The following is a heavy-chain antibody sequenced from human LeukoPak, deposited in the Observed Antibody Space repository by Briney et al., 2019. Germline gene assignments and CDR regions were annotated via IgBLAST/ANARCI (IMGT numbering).Heavy chain of an antibody. CDR2: IYYSGST. J-gene: IGHJ4*02. Sequence: SETLSLTCTVSGGSISSSSHYWGWIRQPPGKGLEWIGSIYYSGSTYSNPSLQSRVTISVDTSKNQFSLQLRSVTAADTAVYYCARLPSYYVSYHDYWGQGTLVTVSS. D-gene: IGHD3-10*01. CDR1: GGSISSSSHY. CDR3: ARLPSYYVSYHDY. V-gene: IGHV4-39*01.